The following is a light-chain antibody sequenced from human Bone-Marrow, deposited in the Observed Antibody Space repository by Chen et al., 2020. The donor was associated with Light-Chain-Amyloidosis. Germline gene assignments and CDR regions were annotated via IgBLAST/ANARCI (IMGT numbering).Light chain of an antibody. Sequence: QPALTQPASVSGSPGQSITISCSGSSSDIGSYNYISWYQKHPGKVPKLLIFDLRSRPSGVSNRFSGSKSGTTASLTNSRLQTDDEAVSYCSSFTRTSTHVIFGGGTKLTVL. CDR1: SSDIGSYNY. CDR2: DLR. V-gene: IGLV2-14*03. J-gene: IGLJ2*01. CDR3: SSFTRTSTHVI.